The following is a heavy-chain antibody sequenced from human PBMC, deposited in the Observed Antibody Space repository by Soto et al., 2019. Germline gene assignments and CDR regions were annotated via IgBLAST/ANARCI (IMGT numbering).Heavy chain of an antibody. CDR1: GYTLTELS. J-gene: IGHJ5*02. Sequence: ASVKVSCKVSGYTLTELSMHWVRQAPGKGLEWMGGFDPEDGETIYAQKFQGRVTMTEDTSTDTAYMELSSLRSEDTAVYYCATVNLPIAAAGSGLYNWFDPWGQGTLVTVSS. CDR2: FDPEDGET. D-gene: IGHD6-13*01. V-gene: IGHV1-24*01. CDR3: ATVNLPIAAAGSGLYNWFDP.